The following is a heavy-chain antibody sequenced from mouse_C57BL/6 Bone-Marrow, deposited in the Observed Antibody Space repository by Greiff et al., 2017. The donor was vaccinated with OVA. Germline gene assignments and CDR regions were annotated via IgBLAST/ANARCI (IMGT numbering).Heavy chain of an antibody. V-gene: IGHV1-50*01. J-gene: IGHJ1*03. CDR2: IDPSDSYT. D-gene: IGHD1-1*01. CDR1: GYTFTSYW. CDR3: ARTPGYDGSSLRYFDV. Sequence: VQLQQPGAELVKPGASVKLSCKASGYTFTSYWMQWVKQRPGQGLEWIGEIDPSDSYTNYNQKFKGKATLTVDTSSSTAYMQLSSLTSEDSAVYYCARTPGYDGSSLRYFDVWGTGTTVTVSS.